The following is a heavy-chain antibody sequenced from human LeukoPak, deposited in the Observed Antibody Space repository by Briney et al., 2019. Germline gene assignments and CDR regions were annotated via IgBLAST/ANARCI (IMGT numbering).Heavy chain of an antibody. D-gene: IGHD2-2*01. J-gene: IGHJ5*02. CDR1: GYTFTSYD. V-gene: IGHV1-8*03. Sequence: ASVKVSCKASGYTFTSYDINWVRQATGQGLEWMGWMNPNSGNTGYAQKFQGRVTITRNASISTAYMELSSLRSEDTAVYYCARVPPKRYCSSTSCYGWFDPWGQGTLVTVSS. CDR2: MNPNSGNT. CDR3: ARVPPKRYCSSTSCYGWFDP.